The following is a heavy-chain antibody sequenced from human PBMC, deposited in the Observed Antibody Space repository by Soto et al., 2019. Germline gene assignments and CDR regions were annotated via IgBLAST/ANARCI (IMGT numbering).Heavy chain of an antibody. J-gene: IGHJ4*02. D-gene: IGHD3-16*01. V-gene: IGHV1-18*01. CDR1: GYTFTNFG. Sequence: QVQLVQSGAEVKKPGASVKVSCKASGYTFTNFGISWVRQAPGQGLEWMGWISAYNGNTNNAQNFRRKENMTTDTSKSTAYMEMRSLRSDDTAVYYCARGGTPIDSWGQGTLVTVSS. CDR2: ISAYNGNT. CDR3: ARGGTPIDS.